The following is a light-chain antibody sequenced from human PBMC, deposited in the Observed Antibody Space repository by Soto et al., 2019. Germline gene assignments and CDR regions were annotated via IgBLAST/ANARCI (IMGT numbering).Light chain of an antibody. CDR3: QHYSTFPLT. CDR2: DAS. Sequence: DIQMTQFPSTLSASVGDTVTITCRASQSISAWLAWYQQSPGKAPKLLIYDASTLEGGVPSRFSGSGSGTDFTLKTSSLQPSDSATYYCQHYSTFPLTFAGGTKVEV. J-gene: IGKJ4*01. CDR1: QSISAW. V-gene: IGKV1-5*01.